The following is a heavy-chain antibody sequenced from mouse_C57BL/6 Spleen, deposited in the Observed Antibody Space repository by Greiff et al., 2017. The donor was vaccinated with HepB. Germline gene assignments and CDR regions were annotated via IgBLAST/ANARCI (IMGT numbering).Heavy chain of an antibody. Sequence: DVHLVESGGGLVKPGGSLKLSCAASGFTFSSYAMSWVRQTPEKRLEWVATISDGGSYTYYPDNVKGRFTISRDNAKNNLYLQMSHLKSEDTAMYYCARGGLAHWGQGTLVTVSA. V-gene: IGHV5-4*01. CDR1: GFTFSSYA. J-gene: IGHJ3*01. CDR3: ARGGLAH. CDR2: ISDGGSYT.